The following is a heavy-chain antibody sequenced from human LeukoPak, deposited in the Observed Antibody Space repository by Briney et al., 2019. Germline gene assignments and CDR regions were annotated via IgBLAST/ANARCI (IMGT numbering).Heavy chain of an antibody. J-gene: IGHJ4*02. D-gene: IGHD3-10*01. V-gene: IGHV3-48*04. Sequence: GGSLRLSCAVFGFTFSRYTMNWVRKAPGEGLEGVARISSDSGAKYYAESVEGRYTITRDNAKNPLHLQMNSLRAEDTAIYYCARGYYFSGTYYVSFFDFWGQGTLVTVSS. CDR2: ISSDSGAK. CDR3: ARGYYFSGTYYVSFFDF. CDR1: GFTFSRYT.